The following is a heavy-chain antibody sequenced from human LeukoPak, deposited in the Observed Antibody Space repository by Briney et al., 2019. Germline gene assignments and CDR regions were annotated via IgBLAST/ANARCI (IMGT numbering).Heavy chain of an antibody. CDR2: IVVGSGNT. J-gene: IGHJ6*02. D-gene: IGHD6-6*01. CDR3: AAEASSSSYYYYYGMDV. CDR1: GFIFTSSA. V-gene: IGHV1-58*01. Sequence: SVKVSCKASGFIFTSSAVQWVRQAGGQRLEWIGWIVVGSGNTNYAQKFQERVTITRDMSTSTAYMELSSLRSEDTAVYYCAAEASSSSYYYYYGMDVWGQGTTVTVSS.